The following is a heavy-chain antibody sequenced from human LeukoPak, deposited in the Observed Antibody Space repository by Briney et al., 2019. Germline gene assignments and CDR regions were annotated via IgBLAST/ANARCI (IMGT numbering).Heavy chain of an antibody. CDR1: GFTFSTYA. D-gene: IGHD3-10*01. V-gene: IGHV3-23*01. Sequence: GGSLRLSCAVSGFTFSTYAMSWVRQAPGKGLEWVSAISSSGGSTYYADSVKGRFTISRDNSKNILYLQMNSLRAEDTAVYYCAKGYYGSGSYIFDYWGQGTLVTFSS. CDR2: ISSSGGST. J-gene: IGHJ4*02. CDR3: AKGYYGSGSYIFDY.